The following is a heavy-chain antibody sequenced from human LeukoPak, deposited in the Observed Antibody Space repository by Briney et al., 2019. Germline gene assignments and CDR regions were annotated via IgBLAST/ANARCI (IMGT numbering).Heavy chain of an antibody. J-gene: IGHJ4*02. CDR2: INPDGSEK. D-gene: IGHD2-15*01. CDR1: GFTFSTSW. Sequence: SGGSLRLSCAASGFTFSTSWMTWARQAPGKGLQWVAHINPDGSEKDYVDSVKGRLAVSRDNAKNSLYLQMNSLRAEDTAVYYCASYRYCSGGSCYGDYWGQGTLVTVSS. CDR3: ASYRYCSGGSCYGDY. V-gene: IGHV3-7*01.